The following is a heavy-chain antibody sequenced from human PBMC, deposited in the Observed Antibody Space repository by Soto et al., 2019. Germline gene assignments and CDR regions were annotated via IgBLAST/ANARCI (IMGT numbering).Heavy chain of an antibody. Sequence: GGSLRLSCAASGFTFSSYAMSWVRQAPGKGLEWVSAISGSGGSTYYVDSVKGRFTISRDNAKNSLYLQMNSLRAEDTAVYYCASFPTGRDYWGQGTLVTVSS. CDR2: ISGSGGST. V-gene: IGHV3-23*01. CDR3: ASFPTGRDY. CDR1: GFTFSSYA. J-gene: IGHJ4*02.